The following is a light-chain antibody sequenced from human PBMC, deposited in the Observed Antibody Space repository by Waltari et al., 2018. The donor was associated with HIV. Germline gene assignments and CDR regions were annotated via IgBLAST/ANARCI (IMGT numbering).Light chain of an antibody. V-gene: IGLV2-14*01. CDR2: EVS. J-gene: IGLJ3*02. CDR3: SSYTSSSTVV. Sequence: QSAPTQPASVSGSPGQSITISCTGTTSDVGGYNHVCWYQQHPGKAPKLMIYEVSHRPSGVSNRLSGSTSGNTASLPISGLQAEDEADYYCSSYTSSSTVVFGGGTKLTVL. CDR1: TSDVGGYNH.